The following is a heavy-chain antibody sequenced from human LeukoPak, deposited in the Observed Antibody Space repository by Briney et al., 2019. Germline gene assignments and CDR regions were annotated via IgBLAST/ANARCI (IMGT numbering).Heavy chain of an antibody. CDR2: INHSGST. Sequence: SETLSLTCAVYGTSFSGYSWSWIRQPPGKGLEWIGEINHSGSTNYNPSLKSRVTISVDTSKNQFSLKLSSVTAADTAVYYCARGPGYCSSTSCYIDYWGQGTLVTVSS. CDR1: GTSFSGYS. V-gene: IGHV4-34*01. D-gene: IGHD2-2*02. J-gene: IGHJ4*02. CDR3: ARGPGYCSSTSCYIDY.